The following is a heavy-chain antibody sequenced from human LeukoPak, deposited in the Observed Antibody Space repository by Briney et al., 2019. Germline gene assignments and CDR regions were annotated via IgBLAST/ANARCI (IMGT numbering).Heavy chain of an antibody. D-gene: IGHD3-22*01. CDR2: FYYSEST. Sequence: ASETLSLICSVSGYSISCGYYWGWIRQPPGKGLEWIGCFYYSESTYYNPSLNSRVTISVDTSKNQFSLKLSSVTAADTAVYYCARALGDYDDSSGYTMAFDIWGQGTMVSVSS. CDR1: GYSISCGYY. CDR3: ARALGDYDDSSGYTMAFDI. V-gene: IGHV4-38-2*02. J-gene: IGHJ3*02.